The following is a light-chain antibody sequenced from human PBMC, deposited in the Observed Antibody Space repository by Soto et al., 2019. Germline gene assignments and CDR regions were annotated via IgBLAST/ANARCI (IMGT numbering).Light chain of an antibody. V-gene: IGLV1-40*01. Sequence: QSVLTQPPSVSGAPGQRVTISCSGTSSNIGADYNVNWYQQLPGKAPKLLIYGNANRPSGVPDRFSGSKSGTSASLAITGPQAEDEADYYCQSYDNSLSGLYVFGTGTKVTVL. CDR1: SSNIGADYN. CDR3: QSYDNSLSGLYV. CDR2: GNA. J-gene: IGLJ1*01.